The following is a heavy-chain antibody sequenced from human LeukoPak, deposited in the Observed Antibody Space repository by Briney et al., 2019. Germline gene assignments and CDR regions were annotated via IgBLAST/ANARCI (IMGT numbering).Heavy chain of an antibody. CDR3: ARGSHSGGPIPNFDY. Sequence: ASVKVSCKASGYTXTDFYVHWVRQAPGQGLEWMGWRNPKSGGKSYAQKFQGRVTMTRDTTIRTAYMELSTLRSDDTAVYYCARGSHSGGPIPNFDYWGQGTLVTVSS. CDR2: RNPKSGGK. CDR1: GYTXTDFY. V-gene: IGHV1-2*02. D-gene: IGHD3-16*01. J-gene: IGHJ4*02.